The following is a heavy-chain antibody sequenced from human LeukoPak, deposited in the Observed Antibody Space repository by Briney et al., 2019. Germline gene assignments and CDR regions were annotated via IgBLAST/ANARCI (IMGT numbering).Heavy chain of an antibody. CDR3: AKDPLAAGFDY. CDR2: VYSGGNT. D-gene: IGHD6-13*01. Sequence: PGGSLRLSCAASRFTVSTSYMSWVRQAPGKGLEWVSVVYSGGNTYYADSVKGRFTISRDNSKNTLYLQMNSLRAEDTAVYYCAKDPLAAGFDYWGQGTLVTVSS. CDR1: RFTVSTSY. V-gene: IGHV3-66*01. J-gene: IGHJ4*02.